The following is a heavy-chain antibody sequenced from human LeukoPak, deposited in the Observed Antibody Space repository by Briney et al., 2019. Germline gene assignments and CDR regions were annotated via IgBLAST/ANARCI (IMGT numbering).Heavy chain of an antibody. J-gene: IGHJ4*02. Sequence: QSGGSLRLSCAASGFTFSSYAMSWVRQAPGKGLEWVSAISGSGGSTYYADSVKGRFTISRDNSKNTLYLQMNSLRAEDTAVYYCAKGGRTTIFGVVITHFDYWGQGTLVTVSS. V-gene: IGHV3-23*01. D-gene: IGHD3-3*01. CDR1: GFTFSSYA. CDR3: AKGGRTTIFGVVITHFDY. CDR2: ISGSGGST.